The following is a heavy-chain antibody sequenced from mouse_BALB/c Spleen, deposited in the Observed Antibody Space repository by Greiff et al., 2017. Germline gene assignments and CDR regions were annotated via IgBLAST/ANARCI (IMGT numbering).Heavy chain of an antibody. CDR3: ARLGYERDYAMDY. Sequence: EVKLMESGGGLVKPGGSLKLSCAASGFTFSSYAMSWVRQSPEKRLEWVAEISSGGSYTYYPDTVTGRFTISRDNAKNTLYLEMSSLRSEDTAMYYCARLGYERDYAMDYWGQGTSVTVSS. V-gene: IGHV5-9-4*01. CDR1: GFTFSSYA. J-gene: IGHJ4*01. CDR2: ISSGGSYT. D-gene: IGHD1-2*01.